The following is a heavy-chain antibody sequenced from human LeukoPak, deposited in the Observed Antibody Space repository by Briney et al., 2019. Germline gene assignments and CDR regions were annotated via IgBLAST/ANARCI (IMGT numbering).Heavy chain of an antibody. D-gene: IGHD1-26*01. CDR3: ASSGSYRFDY. CDR1: GFTFSSYW. J-gene: IGHJ4*02. Sequence: GGSLRLSCAASGFTFSSYWMNWARQAPGKGLEWVSHITASGTAMFYADSVKGRFTISRDNAKNSLYLQMNSLRDEDTAVYYCASSGSYRFDYWGQGTLVTVSS. V-gene: IGHV3-48*02. CDR2: ITASGTAM.